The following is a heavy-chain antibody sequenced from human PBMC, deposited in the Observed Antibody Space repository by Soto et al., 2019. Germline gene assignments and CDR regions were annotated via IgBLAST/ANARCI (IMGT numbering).Heavy chain of an antibody. V-gene: IGHV4-59*08. D-gene: IGHD3-16*01. CDR1: GGSISSYY. CDR3: ARHRPYVSDFDY. Sequence: SETLSLTCTVSGGSISSYYWSWIRQPPGKGLEWIGYIYYSGSTNYNPSLKSRVTISVDTSKNQFSLKLSSVTAADTAVYYCARHRPYVSDFDYWGQGTLVTVSS. J-gene: IGHJ4*02. CDR2: IYYSGST.